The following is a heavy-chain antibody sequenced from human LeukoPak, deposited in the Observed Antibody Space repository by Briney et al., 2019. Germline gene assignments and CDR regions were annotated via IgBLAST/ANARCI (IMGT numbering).Heavy chain of an antibody. J-gene: IGHJ4*02. CDR1: GFTFSNSW. V-gene: IGHV3-7*01. CDR3: AAANYFDY. Sequence: GGSLRLSCAASGFTFSNSWMSWVRQAPGKGLEWVATIKPDGSEKYYVDSVKGRFTISRDNAKNSLYLQMSSLRAEDTTVYYCAAANYFDYWGQGTLVTVSS. CDR2: IKPDGSEK.